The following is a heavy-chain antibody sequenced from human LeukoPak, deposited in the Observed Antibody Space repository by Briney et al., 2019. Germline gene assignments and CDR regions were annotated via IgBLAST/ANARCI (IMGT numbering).Heavy chain of an antibody. CDR1: GYSFNTYW. CDR2: IYAGDSYT. D-gene: IGHD2-2*01. CDR3: ARRQGCSNTACPPDY. V-gene: IGHV5-51*01. J-gene: IGHJ4*02. Sequence: GESLKISCKGSGYSFNTYWIGWVRQMPGKGLEWMGIIYAGDSYTRYSPSFQGQVTMSVDKSINTAYLQWSSLRASDTAMYFCARRQGCSNTACPPDYWGQGTLVTVSS.